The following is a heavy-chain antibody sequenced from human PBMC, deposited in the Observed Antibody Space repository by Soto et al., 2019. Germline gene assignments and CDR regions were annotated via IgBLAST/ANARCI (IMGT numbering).Heavy chain of an antibody. D-gene: IGHD7-27*01. Sequence: GFTFATAWINWVRQAPGKGLGWVAVISYDGSNKYYADSVKGRFTISRDNSKNTLYLQMNSLRAEDTAVYYCGKYGDDAFDIWGQGTMVTVS. CDR2: ISYDGSNK. J-gene: IGHJ3*02. CDR3: GKYGDDAFDI. CDR1: GFTFATAW. V-gene: IGHV3-30*18.